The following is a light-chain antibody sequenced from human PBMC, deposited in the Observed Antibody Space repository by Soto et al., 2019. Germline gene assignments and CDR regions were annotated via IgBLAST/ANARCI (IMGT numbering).Light chain of an antibody. CDR2: SNN. J-gene: IGLJ3*02. V-gene: IGLV1-44*01. CDR3: QAYDYSLTASV. CDR1: SSNIGRNT. Sequence: QSVLTQPPSASGTPGQSVNISCSGSSSNIGRNTVNWYQQVPGTAPKLLLYSNNQRPSGVPDRFSGSKSGTSASLAISGLQAEDEADYYCQAYDYSLTASVFGGGTKLTVL.